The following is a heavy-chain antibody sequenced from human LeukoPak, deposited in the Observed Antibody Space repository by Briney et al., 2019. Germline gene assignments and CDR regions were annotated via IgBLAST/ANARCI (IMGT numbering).Heavy chain of an antibody. Sequence: PGGSLRLSXAASGFTFSSYWMHWVRQAPGKGLVWVSRINSDGSSTSYADSVKGRFTISRDNAKNTLYLQMNSLRAEDTAVYYCASLPLRYFDWLANWGQGTLVTVSS. CDR3: ASLPLRYFDWLAN. CDR1: GFTFSSYW. CDR2: INSDGSST. J-gene: IGHJ5*02. V-gene: IGHV3-74*01. D-gene: IGHD3-9*01.